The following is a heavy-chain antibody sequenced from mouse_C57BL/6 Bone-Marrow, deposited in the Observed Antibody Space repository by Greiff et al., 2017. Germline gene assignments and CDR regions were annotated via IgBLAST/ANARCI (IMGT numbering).Heavy chain of an antibody. D-gene: IGHD2-4*01. Sequence: VQLKESGAELVRPGTSVKVSCKASGYAFTNYLIEWVKQRPGQGLEWIGVINPGSGGTNYNEKFKGKATLTADKSSSTAYMQLSSLTSEDSAVYFCARERIYYDYDDAMDYWGQGTSVTVSS. J-gene: IGHJ4*01. V-gene: IGHV1-54*01. CDR1: GYAFTNYL. CDR2: INPGSGGT. CDR3: ARERIYYDYDDAMDY.